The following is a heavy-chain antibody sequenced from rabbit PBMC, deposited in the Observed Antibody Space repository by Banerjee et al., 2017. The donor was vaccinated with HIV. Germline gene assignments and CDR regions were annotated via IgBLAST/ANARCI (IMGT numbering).Heavy chain of an antibody. D-gene: IGHD2-1*01. V-gene: IGHV1S45*01. CDR2: IYASSSGST. CDR1: GFSFSSGYV. J-gene: IGHJ4*01. CDR3: AHTDYVDYGYVFNL. Sequence: QQQLEESGGGLVKPEGSLTLTCKASGFSFSSGYVMCWVRQAPGKGLEWIACIYASSSGSTYYASWVKGRFTISKTSSTTVTLQMTSLTAADTATYFCAHTDYVDYGYVFNLWGPGTLVTVS.